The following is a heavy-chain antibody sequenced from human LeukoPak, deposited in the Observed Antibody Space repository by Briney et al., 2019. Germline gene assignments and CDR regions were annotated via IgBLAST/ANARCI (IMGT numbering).Heavy chain of an antibody. J-gene: IGHJ4*02. V-gene: IGHV3-23*01. CDR1: GFTFSSYA. D-gene: IGHD1-26*01. Sequence: GGSLRLSCAASGFTFSSYAMSWVRQAPGKGLEWVSAISDSGDGGDNSYYADSVRGRFTISRDNSKNTLYLQMNSLRAEDTAVYYCAKSVYSGSYELTPPFDYWGQGTLVTVSS. CDR3: AKSVYSGSYELTPPFDY. CDR2: ISDSGDGGDNS.